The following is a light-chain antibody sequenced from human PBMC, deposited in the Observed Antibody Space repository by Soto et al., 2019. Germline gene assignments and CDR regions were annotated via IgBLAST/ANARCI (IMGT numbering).Light chain of an antibody. CDR3: QQYYNYYRT. CDR1: QSISTW. J-gene: IGKJ1*01. CDR2: KAS. V-gene: IGKV1-5*03. Sequence: DIQMTQSPSTLSASVGDRVTITCRASQSISTWLAWYQQKPGKAPKILIYKASTLQSGVPSRFSSSGSGTEFILTISSLQPDDFATYYCQQYYNYYRTFGQGTKVEIK.